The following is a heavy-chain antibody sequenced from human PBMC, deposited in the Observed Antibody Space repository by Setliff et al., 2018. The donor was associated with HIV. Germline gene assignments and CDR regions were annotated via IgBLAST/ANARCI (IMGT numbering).Heavy chain of an antibody. D-gene: IGHD3-10*01. V-gene: IGHV1-18*01. J-gene: IGHJ6*03. CDR1: GYTFSSYG. CDR2: ISAYNGNT. Sequence: ASVKVSCKASGYTFSSYGISWERQAPGQGPEWMGWISAYNGNTNYSKKLQGRVTMTTDTSTSTAFMEMRSLRSDDTAVYFCARAWTYYYGSGSYRRLDYYYYYIDVWGKGTTVTVSS. CDR3: ARAWTYYYGSGSYRRLDYYYYYIDV.